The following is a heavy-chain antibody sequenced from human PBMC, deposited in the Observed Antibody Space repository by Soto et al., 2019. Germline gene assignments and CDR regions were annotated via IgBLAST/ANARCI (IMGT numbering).Heavy chain of an antibody. CDR1: GYSFTSYW. Sequence: PGESLKISCKGSGYSFTSYWITWVRQMPGKGLEWIGRIDPTNPYTNYSPSFQGHVTISVDKSISTAYLQWSSLQASDTAMYYCARLYDVDTDNWLDPWGQGTLVTVTS. CDR3: ARLYDVDTDNWLDP. J-gene: IGHJ5*02. V-gene: IGHV5-10-1*01. D-gene: IGHD3-10*02. CDR2: IDPTNPYT.